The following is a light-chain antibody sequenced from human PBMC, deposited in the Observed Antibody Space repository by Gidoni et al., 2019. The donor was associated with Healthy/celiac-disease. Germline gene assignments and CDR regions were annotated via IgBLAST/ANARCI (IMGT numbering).Light chain of an antibody. J-gene: IGLJ1*01. V-gene: IGLV1-44*01. CDR3: AAWDDSLNSYV. Sequence: QSVLTQPPSASGTPGQRVTISCSGSSSNIGSNTANWYQQLPGTAPKLLIYSNNQRPSGVPARFSGSKSGTSASLAISGLQSEDEADYYCAAWDDSLNSYVFGTGTKVTVL. CDR1: SSNIGSNT. CDR2: SNN.